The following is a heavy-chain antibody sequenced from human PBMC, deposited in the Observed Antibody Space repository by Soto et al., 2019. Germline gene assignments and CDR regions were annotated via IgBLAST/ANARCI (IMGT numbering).Heavy chain of an antibody. D-gene: IGHD2-2*01. J-gene: IGHJ4*02. V-gene: IGHV3-9*01. CDR3: AKDYCSSTSCYGPWDY. CDR2: ISWNSGSI. Sequence: GGSLRLSCAAFGFTFDDYAMHWVRQAPGKGLEWVSGISWNSGSIGYADSVKGRFTISRDNAKNSLYLQMNSLRAEDTALYYCAKDYCSSTSCYGPWDYWGQGTLVTVSS. CDR1: GFTFDDYA.